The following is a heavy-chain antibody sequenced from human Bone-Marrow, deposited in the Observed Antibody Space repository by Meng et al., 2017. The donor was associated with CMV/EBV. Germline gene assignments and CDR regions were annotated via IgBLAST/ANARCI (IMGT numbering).Heavy chain of an antibody. Sequence: SVKVSCKASGGTFSSYAISWVRQAPGQGLEWMGGIIPIFGTANYAQKFQGRVTITTDESTSTAYMELSSLRSEDTAVYYCARGGHSKVYYYGVDAWGQGTTVTVSS. CDR1: GGTFSSYA. CDR2: IIPIFGTA. J-gene: IGHJ6*02. D-gene: IGHD4-11*01. CDR3: ARGGHSKVYYYGVDA. V-gene: IGHV1-69*05.